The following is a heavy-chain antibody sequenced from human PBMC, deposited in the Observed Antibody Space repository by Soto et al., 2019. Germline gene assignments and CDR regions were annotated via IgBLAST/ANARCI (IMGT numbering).Heavy chain of an antibody. V-gene: IGHV3-48*02. CDR2: ISDNSRHI. CDR1: GFTFWTFG. J-gene: IGHJ4*02. D-gene: IGHD3-16*01. Sequence: DVQVVESGGGLVQPGGSLRLSCTSPGFTFWTFGMNWVRQAPGKGLEWISYISDNSRHIYYADSVKGRFTISRDNVKNSLSLKMNDLRDEDTGLYFCARDKTGFGSIDYWGQGTLVTVSS. CDR3: ARDKTGFGSIDY.